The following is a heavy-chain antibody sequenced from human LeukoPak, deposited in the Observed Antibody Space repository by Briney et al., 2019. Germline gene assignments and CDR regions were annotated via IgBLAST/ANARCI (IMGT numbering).Heavy chain of an antibody. Sequence: VKVSCKASGGTFSSYAISWVRQAPGQGLEWMGRIIPILGIANYAQKFQGRVTITADKSTSTAYMELSSLRSEDTAVYYCAKSSSLQWLADYWGQGTLVTVSS. D-gene: IGHD6-19*01. V-gene: IGHV1-69*10. J-gene: IGHJ4*02. CDR3: AKSSSLQWLADY. CDR1: GGTFSSYA. CDR2: IIPILGIA.